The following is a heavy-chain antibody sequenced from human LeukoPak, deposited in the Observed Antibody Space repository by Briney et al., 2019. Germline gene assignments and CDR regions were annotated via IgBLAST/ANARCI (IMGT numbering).Heavy chain of an antibody. CDR1: GRTFNNSS. V-gene: IGHV1-69*05. Sequence: SVKVSCKTSGRTFNNSSIIWVRQAPGQGLEWLRGIMPLFGTAGYAQKFQGRVTITKDESTRTVYLELTSLTSDDTAVYYCARDVHGDYGSGWFDPWGQGTLVSVSS. CDR3: ARDVHGDYGSGWFDP. J-gene: IGHJ5*02. D-gene: IGHD4-17*01. CDR2: IMPLFGTA.